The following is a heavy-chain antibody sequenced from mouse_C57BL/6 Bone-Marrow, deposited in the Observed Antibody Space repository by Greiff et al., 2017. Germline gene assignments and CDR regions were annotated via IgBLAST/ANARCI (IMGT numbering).Heavy chain of an antibody. CDR2: IYPRSGNT. CDR1: GYTFTSYG. Sequence: QVQLQQSGAELARPGASVKLSCKASGYTFTSYGISWVKQRTGQGLEWIGEIYPRSGNTYYNEKFKGKATLTADKSSSTAYMELRSLTSEDSAVYFCARGATVVGRYCEVWGTGTTVTVSS. J-gene: IGHJ1*03. CDR3: ARGATVVGRYCEV. D-gene: IGHD1-1*01. V-gene: IGHV1-81*01.